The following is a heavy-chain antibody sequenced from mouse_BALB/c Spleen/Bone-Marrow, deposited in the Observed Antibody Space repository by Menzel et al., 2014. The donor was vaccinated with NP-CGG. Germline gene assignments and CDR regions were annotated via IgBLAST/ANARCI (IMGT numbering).Heavy chain of an antibody. J-gene: IGHJ3*01. CDR1: GHTFTDYW. V-gene: IGHV1-69*01. Sequence: VQLQQSGAELGMPGASVKMSCKASGHTFTDYWMHWVKQGPGQGLEWIGAIDTSDSYTSYNQKFKGKATLTVDESSSTAYMQLSSLTSEDSAVYYCARSDYRFDPLPYWGQGTLVTVSA. CDR2: IDTSDSYT. D-gene: IGHD2-14*01. CDR3: ARSDYRFDPLPY.